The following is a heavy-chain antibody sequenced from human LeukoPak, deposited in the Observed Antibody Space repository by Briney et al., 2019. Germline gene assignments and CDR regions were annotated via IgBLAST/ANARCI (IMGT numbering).Heavy chain of an antibody. J-gene: IGHJ4*02. Sequence: ALVKVSCKASGYTFSSYGINWVRQAPGQGLEWMGWISAYNGDTNYAQKLQGRVTMTTDTSTNTAYMELRSLRSDDTAVFYCARGGYYGSGSFPDFWGQGTLVTVSS. CDR1: GYTFSSYG. CDR3: ARGGYYGSGSFPDF. V-gene: IGHV1-18*01. CDR2: ISAYNGDT. D-gene: IGHD3-10*01.